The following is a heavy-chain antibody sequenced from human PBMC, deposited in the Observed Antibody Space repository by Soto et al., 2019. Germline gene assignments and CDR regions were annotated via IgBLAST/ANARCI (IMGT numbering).Heavy chain of an antibody. D-gene: IGHD3-22*01. CDR3: ARETPNYYDSSGYYYYGMDV. Sequence: KPSETLSLTCAVYGGSFSGYYWSWIRQPPGKGLEWIGEINHSGSTNYNPSLKSRVTISVDTSKNQFSLKLSSVTAADTAVYYCARETPNYYDSSGYYYYGMDVWGQGTTVTVSS. CDR1: GGSFSGYY. CDR2: INHSGST. J-gene: IGHJ6*02. V-gene: IGHV4-34*01.